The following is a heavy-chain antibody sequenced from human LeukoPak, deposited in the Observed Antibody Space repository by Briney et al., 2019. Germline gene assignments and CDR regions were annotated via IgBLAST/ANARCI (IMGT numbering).Heavy chain of an antibody. Sequence: QPGGSLRLSCAASGFTFDDYAMHWVRQAPGKGLEWVSGISWNSGSIGYADSVKGRFTISRDNAKNSLYLQMNSLRAEDTALYYCAKDRDRSGYYYTFDYWGQGTLVTVSS. CDR3: AKDRDRSGYYYTFDY. V-gene: IGHV3-9*01. D-gene: IGHD3-22*01. J-gene: IGHJ4*02. CDR1: GFTFDDYA. CDR2: ISWNSGSI.